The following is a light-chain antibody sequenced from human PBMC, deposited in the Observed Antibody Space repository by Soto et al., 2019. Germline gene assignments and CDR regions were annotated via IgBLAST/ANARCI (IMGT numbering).Light chain of an antibody. Sequence: DIQMTQSPSTLSASVGDRVTITCRASQSISSWLAWYQQKPGKAPKLLIYDASSLESGVPSRLSGSGSGTEFTLTISSLQPDDFATYYCQQYNSYSRTFGQGNKLEIK. CDR1: QSISSW. J-gene: IGKJ1*01. V-gene: IGKV1-5*01. CDR3: QQYNSYSRT. CDR2: DAS.